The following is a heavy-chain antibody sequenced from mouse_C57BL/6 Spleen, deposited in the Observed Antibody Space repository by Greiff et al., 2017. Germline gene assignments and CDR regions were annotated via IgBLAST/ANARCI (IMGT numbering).Heavy chain of an antibody. D-gene: IGHD1-1*01. J-gene: IGHJ2*01. V-gene: IGHV1-59*01. CDR1: GYTFTSYW. Sequence: QVQLQQPGAELVRPGTSVKLSCKASGYTFTSYWMHWVKQRPGQGLEWIGVIDPSDSYTNYNQKFKGKATLTVDTSSSTAYMQLSSLTSEDSAVYYCARRGTTVVVYYFDYWGQGTTLTVSS. CDR3: ARRGTTVVVYYFDY. CDR2: IDPSDSYT.